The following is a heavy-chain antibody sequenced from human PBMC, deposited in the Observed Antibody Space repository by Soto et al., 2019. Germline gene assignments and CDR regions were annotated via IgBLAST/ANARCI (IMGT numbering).Heavy chain of an antibody. D-gene: IGHD6-19*01. V-gene: IGHV3-30-3*01. CDR3: ARDRGIEVAGTHYYGMDV. CDR1: GFTFISYA. Sequence: GGSLILSCAASGFTFISYAMHWVRQAPGKGLEWVAVISYDGSNKYYADSVKGRFTISRDNSKNTLYLQMNSLRAEDTAVYYCARDRGIEVAGTHYYGMDVWGQGTTVXVSS. J-gene: IGHJ6*02. CDR2: ISYDGSNK.